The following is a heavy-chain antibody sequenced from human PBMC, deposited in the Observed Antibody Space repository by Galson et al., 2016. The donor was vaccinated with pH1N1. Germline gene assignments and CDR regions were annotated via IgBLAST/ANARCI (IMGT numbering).Heavy chain of an antibody. J-gene: IGHJ4*02. CDR3: ARDRSPARLYY. D-gene: IGHD2-2*01. V-gene: IGHV4-61*09. CDR2: IHTSGST. CDR1: GTSISSGSYY. Sequence: TLSLTCTVSGTSISSGSYYWSWIRQPAGKGLEWIGHIHTSGSTNYNPPLKSRVTITVDTSKNQFSLKVRSVTAADTAVYYCARDRSPARLYYWGQGTLVTVSS.